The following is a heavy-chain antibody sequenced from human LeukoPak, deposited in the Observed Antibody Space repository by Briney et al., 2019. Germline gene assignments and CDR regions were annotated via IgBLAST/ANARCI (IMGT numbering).Heavy chain of an antibody. D-gene: IGHD5-24*01. CDR1: GGSISSSSYY. V-gene: IGHV4-61*05. CDR2: IYYSGST. J-gene: IGHJ3*02. CDR3: ARLERDGYNSDAFDI. Sequence: SETLSLTCTVSGGSISSSSYYWSWIRQPPGKGLEWIGYIYYSGSTNYNPSLKSRVTISVDTSKNQFSLKLSSVTAADTAVYYCARLERDGYNSDAFDIWGQGTMVTVSS.